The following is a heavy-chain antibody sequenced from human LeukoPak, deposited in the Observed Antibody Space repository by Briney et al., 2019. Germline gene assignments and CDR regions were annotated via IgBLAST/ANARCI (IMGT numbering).Heavy chain of an antibody. CDR1: GFIFSSYW. D-gene: IGHD3-10*01. CDR3: AREIPYYPDY. V-gene: IGHV3-74*01. CDR2: INSDESST. J-gene: IGHJ4*02. Sequence: PGGSLRLSCAASGFIFSSYWVQWVRHAPGKGLVWVSRINSDESSTSYADSVKGRFTISRDNAKNTLYLQMNSLRAEDTAVYYCAREIPYYPDYWGQGTLVTVSS.